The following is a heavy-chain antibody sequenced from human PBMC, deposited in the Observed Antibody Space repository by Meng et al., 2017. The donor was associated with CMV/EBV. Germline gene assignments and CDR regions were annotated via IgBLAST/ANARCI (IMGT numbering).Heavy chain of an antibody. Sequence: PSETLSLTCAVYGGSFSGYYWSWIRQPPGKGLEWIGEINHSGSTNYNPSLKSRVTISVDTSKNQFSLKLSSVTAADTAVYYCARVSGYFDWLLYENWFDPWGQGTLVTVSS. CDR1: GGSFSGYY. J-gene: IGHJ5*02. V-gene: IGHV4-34*01. CDR3: ARVSGYFDWLLYENWFDP. D-gene: IGHD3-9*01. CDR2: INHSGST.